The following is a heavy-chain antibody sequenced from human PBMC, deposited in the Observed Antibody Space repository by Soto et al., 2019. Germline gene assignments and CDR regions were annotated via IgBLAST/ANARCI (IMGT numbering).Heavy chain of an antibody. CDR3: ASPVMTAPHDAFDI. CDR2: ISNSGNTI. V-gene: IGHV3-48*03. J-gene: IGHJ3*02. D-gene: IGHD2-21*02. CDR1: GFTFSTYE. Sequence: GGSLRLSCAASGFTFSTYEMNWVRQAPGKGLEWVSYISNSGNTIYYADSVKGRFTISRDNAKDSLYLQLNSLRAEDTAVYYCASPVMTAPHDAFDIWGQGTMVTV.